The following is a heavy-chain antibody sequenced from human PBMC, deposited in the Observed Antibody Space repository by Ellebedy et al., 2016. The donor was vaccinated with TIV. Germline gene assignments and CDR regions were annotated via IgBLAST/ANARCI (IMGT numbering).Heavy chain of an antibody. CDR2: FGGGTPAT. J-gene: IGHJ4*02. V-gene: IGHV3-23*01. CDR3: AKDLTYCPGDC. D-gene: IGHD2-8*02. Sequence: GESLKISXAASGFTFSNHAMNWVRQAPGKGLEWVSTFGGGTPATYYAGSVKGRFTISRDNSKNSLYLQMNSLRAEDTAVYYCAKDLTYCPGDCWGQGILVIVS. CDR1: GFTFSNHA.